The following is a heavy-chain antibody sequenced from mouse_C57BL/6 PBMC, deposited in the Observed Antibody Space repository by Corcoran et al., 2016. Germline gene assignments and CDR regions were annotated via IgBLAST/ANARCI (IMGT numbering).Heavy chain of an antibody. CDR3: ARMYYYGSSYFDY. D-gene: IGHD1-1*01. J-gene: IGHJ2*01. V-gene: IGHV1-18*01. Sequence: EVQLQQSGPELVKPGASVKIPCKASGDTFTDYNMDWVKQSHGKSLEWIGDINPNNGGTIYNQKFKGKATLTVDKSSSTAYMELRSLTSEDTAVYYCARMYYYGSSYFDYWGQGTTLTVSS. CDR2: INPNNGGT. CDR1: GDTFTDYN.